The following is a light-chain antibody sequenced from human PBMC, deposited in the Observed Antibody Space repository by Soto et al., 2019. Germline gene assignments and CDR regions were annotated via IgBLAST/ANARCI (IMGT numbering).Light chain of an antibody. Sequence: IVLTQSQSTLSLSPGERATLTCRASQSVGSYLAWYQQKPGQAPRLIIYEASNRATGIPARFSGSGYGTDFNLTISSLETEDFAVYYCQQRSNWPLTFGGGTKVDIK. CDR1: QSVGSY. CDR2: EAS. CDR3: QQRSNWPLT. V-gene: IGKV3-11*01. J-gene: IGKJ4*01.